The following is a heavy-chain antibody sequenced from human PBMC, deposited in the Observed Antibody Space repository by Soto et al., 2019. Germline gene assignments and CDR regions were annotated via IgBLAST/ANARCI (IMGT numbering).Heavy chain of an antibody. Sequence: QVQLVESRGGVVQPGRSLRLSCAASGFTFSSYGMHWVRQAPGKGLEWVAVISYDGSNKYYADSVKGRFTISRDNSKNTLYLQMNSLRAEDTAVYYCARGGVRYYYGMDVWGQGTTVTVSS. CDR1: GFTFSSYG. CDR3: ARGGVRYYYGMDV. V-gene: IGHV3-30*03. CDR2: ISYDGSNK. J-gene: IGHJ6*02.